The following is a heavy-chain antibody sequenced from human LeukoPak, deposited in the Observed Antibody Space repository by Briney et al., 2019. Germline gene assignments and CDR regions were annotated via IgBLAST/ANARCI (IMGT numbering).Heavy chain of an antibody. Sequence: SETLSLTCAVYGVSFSGYYWSWIRQPPGKGLEWIGEINHSGSTNYNPSLKSRVTISVDTSKNQFSLKLSSVTAADTAVYYCARGADWFDPWGQGTLVTVSS. V-gene: IGHV4-34*01. CDR1: GVSFSGYY. CDR3: ARGADWFDP. CDR2: INHSGST. J-gene: IGHJ5*02.